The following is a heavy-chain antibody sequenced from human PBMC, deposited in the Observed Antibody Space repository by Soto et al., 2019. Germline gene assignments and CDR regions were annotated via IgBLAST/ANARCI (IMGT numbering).Heavy chain of an antibody. CDR3: AYDSSDHDSFDI. D-gene: IGHD3-22*01. J-gene: IGHJ3*02. CDR2: ISAYNGNT. Sequence: ASVKVSCKASGYTFTSYGISWVRQPPGQGLEWMGWISAYNGNTNYAQKLQGRVTMTTDTSTSTAYMELRSLRSDDTAVYYCAYDSSDHDSFDIWGQGTMRTVSS. CDR1: GYTFTSYG. V-gene: IGHV1-18*01.